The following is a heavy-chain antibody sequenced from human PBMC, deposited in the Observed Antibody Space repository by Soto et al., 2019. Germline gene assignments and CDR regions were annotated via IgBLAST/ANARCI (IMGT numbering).Heavy chain of an antibody. CDR3: AKGVEVRGVIVPYYYYYGMDV. J-gene: IGHJ6*02. Sequence: QVQLVESGGGVVQPGRSLRLSCAASGFTFSSYGMHWVRQAPGKGLEWVAVISYDGSNKYYADSVKGRFTISRDNSKNTLYLQMNSLRAEDTAVYYCAKGVEVRGVIVPYYYYYGMDVWGQGTTVTVSS. D-gene: IGHD3-10*01. CDR1: GFTFSSYG. CDR2: ISYDGSNK. V-gene: IGHV3-30*18.